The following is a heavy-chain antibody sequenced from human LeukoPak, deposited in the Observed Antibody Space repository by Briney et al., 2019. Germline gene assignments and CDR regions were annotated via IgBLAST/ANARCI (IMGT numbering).Heavy chain of an antibody. CDR3: ARVIFAYGWYYFDY. D-gene: IGHD3/OR15-3a*01. V-gene: IGHV4-59*01. Sequence: SETLSLTCTVSGGSISSYYWSWIRQSPGKGLEWIGYIYYSGSTNYNPSLKSRVTISVDTSKNQFSLKLSSLTAADTAVYYCARVIFAYGWYYFDYWGQGTLVTVSS. J-gene: IGHJ4*02. CDR2: IYYSGST. CDR1: GGSISSYY.